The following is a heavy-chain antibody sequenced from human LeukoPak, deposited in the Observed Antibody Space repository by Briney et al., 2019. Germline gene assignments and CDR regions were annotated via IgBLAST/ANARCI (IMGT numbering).Heavy chain of an antibody. D-gene: IGHD5-12*01. CDR3: VRQRIGGYSGYERLWFDY. J-gene: IGHJ4*02. CDR2: IYYTGST. CDR1: GGSFSSYY. Sequence: SETLSLTCAVYGGSFSSYYWGWIRQPPGKGLEWIGNIYYTGSTYYNPSLKSRVTISVDTSRNQFSLKMSSVTAADTAVYYSVRQRIGGYSGYERLWFDYWGQGTLVTVSS. V-gene: IGHV4-39*01.